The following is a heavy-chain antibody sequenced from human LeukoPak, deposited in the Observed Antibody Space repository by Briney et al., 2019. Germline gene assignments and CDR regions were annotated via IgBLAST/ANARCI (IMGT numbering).Heavy chain of an antibody. CDR1: GFTFRNSA. J-gene: IGHJ4*02. D-gene: IGHD6-19*01. CDR3: AKDRTSSPAGD. V-gene: IGHV3-23*01. Sequence: GGSLRLSCAASGFTFRNSAMSWARQAPGKGLEWVSGISASGGSAYYADSVKGRFTISRDNSKNTLFLQMNSLRAEDTALYYCAKDRTSSPAGDWRQGTLVIVSS. CDR2: ISASGGSA.